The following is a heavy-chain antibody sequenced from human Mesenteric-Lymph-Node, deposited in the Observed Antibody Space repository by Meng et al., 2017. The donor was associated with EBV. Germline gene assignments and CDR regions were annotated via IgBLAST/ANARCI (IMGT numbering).Heavy chain of an antibody. CDR2: ISSGGDYI. CDR3: ARNIGATDSGVEDY. J-gene: IGHJ4*02. Sequence: EVQLVESGGGLVKPGGSLRLSCAASGFTFNAYSMNWVRQAPGKGLEWVSSISSGGDYIFYADSVKGRFTISRDNAKNSVDLQMNSLRAEDTAIYYCARNIGATDSGVEDYGGPGTMVTVSS. D-gene: IGHD6-25*01. CDR1: GFTFNAYS. V-gene: IGHV3-21*02.